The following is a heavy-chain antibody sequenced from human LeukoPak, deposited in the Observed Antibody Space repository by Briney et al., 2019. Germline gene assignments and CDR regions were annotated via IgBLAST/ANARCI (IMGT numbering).Heavy chain of an antibody. CDR1: GFTFSSYA. CDR3: AKKSSVVVVAATKDY. J-gene: IGHJ4*02. D-gene: IGHD2-15*01. V-gene: IGHV3-23*01. CDR2: ISGSGGST. Sequence: PGGSLRLSCAASGFTFSSYAMSWVRQAPGKGLEWVSAISGSGGSTYYADSVKGRFTISRDNSKNTLYLQMNSPRAEDTAVYYCAKKSSVVVVAATKDYWGQGTLVTVSS.